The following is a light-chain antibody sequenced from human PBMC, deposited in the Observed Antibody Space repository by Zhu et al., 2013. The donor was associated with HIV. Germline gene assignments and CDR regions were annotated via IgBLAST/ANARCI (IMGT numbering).Light chain of an antibody. Sequence: DIQMTQSPSSLSASIGDRVTITCRASQSISSYLNWYQHKPGQAPKLLIYAASSLQSGVPSRFSGSGSGTDFTLTISSLQLEDFATYYCQQTYSAPFTFGPGPKWISN. CDR3: QQTYSAPFT. J-gene: IGKJ3*01. CDR1: QSISSY. CDR2: AAS. V-gene: IGKV1-39*01.